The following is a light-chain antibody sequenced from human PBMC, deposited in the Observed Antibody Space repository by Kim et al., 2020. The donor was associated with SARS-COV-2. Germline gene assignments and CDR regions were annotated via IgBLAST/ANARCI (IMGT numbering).Light chain of an antibody. Sequence: LPVLTQPPSASALLGASINLTCTLSSDHTTSTLDWSQQRPGRSPQSLMKITSDGSHIKGVGIPHRFMGSCSGPARSLTLSNLRSDHENDCFCEETKKRLMAKSVERIGGGTNLTVL. J-gene: IGLJ2*01. V-gene: IGLV4-3*01. CDR1: SDHTTST. CDR2: ITSDGSH. CDR3: EETKKRLMAKSVER.